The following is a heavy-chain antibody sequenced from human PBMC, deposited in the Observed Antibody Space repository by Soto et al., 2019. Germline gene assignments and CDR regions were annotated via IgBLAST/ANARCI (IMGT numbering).Heavy chain of an antibody. V-gene: IGHV1-46*01. Sequence: ASVKGSCKASGYTFTSYYMHWVRQAPGQGLEWMGIINPSGGSTSYAQKFQGRVTMARDTSTSTVYMELSSLRSEDTAVYYCASEAPPVLRFLEWSPSPYGMDVWGQGTTVTVSS. CDR2: INPSGGST. D-gene: IGHD3-3*01. CDR3: ASEAPPVLRFLEWSPSPYGMDV. CDR1: GYTFTSYY. J-gene: IGHJ6*02.